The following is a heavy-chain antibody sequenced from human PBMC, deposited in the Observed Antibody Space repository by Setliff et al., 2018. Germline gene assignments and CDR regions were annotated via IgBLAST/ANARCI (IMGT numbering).Heavy chain of an antibody. CDR3: ARAIPPGYISTWYSS. CDR1: GYTFTSYA. J-gene: IGHJ4*02. D-gene: IGHD6-13*01. V-gene: IGHV1-3*01. CDR2: INAGNGNT. Sequence: ASVKVSCKASGYTFTSYAMHWVRQAPGQRLEWMGWINAGNGNTKYSQKFQGGVAITRDTPASTAYMELSSLRSEDTAVYYCARAIPPGYISTWYSSWGQGTLVTVSS.